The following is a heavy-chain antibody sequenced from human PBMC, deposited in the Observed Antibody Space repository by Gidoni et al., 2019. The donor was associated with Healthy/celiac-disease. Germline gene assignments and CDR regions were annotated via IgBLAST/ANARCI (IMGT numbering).Heavy chain of an antibody. CDR1: GFTFISYS. J-gene: IGHJ4*02. V-gene: IGHV3-21*01. CDR2: ISSSSSHI. Sequence: EVQLVESGGGLVKRGASLNLSCVSSGFTFISYSMNWVRQAPGKGLEWVSSISSSSSHIYYADSVKGRFTISRDNAKNSLYLQMNSLRAEDTAVYYCARTGYYDRSGYYPYYFDYWGQGTLVTVSS. CDR3: ARTGYYDRSGYYPYYFDY. D-gene: IGHD3-22*01.